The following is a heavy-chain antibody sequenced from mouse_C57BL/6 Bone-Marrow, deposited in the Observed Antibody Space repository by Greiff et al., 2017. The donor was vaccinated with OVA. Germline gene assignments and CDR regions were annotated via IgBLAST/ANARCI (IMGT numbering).Heavy chain of an antibody. V-gene: IGHV7-1*01. D-gene: IGHD1-1*01. Sequence: EVQVVESGGGLVQSGRSLRLSCATSGFTFSDFYMEWVRQAPGKGLEWIAARRNKANDYTTEYSASVKGLFFVSSVTSQSFFYLQMNALSAEDTAIYYCARDASYYGSSPYWYFDGWGTGTTVTVSS. CDR1: GFTFSDFY. J-gene: IGHJ1*03. CDR2: RRNKANDYTT. CDR3: ARDASYYGSSPYWYFDG.